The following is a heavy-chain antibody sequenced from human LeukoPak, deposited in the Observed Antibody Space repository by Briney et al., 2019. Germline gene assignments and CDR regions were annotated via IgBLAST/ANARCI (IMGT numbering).Heavy chain of an antibody. CDR3: ARDHRPEIQYYYMDV. V-gene: IGHV3-33*01. CDR1: GFSLSNYG. D-gene: IGHD1-14*01. CDR2: LSYDGNTK. Sequence: GGSLRLSCAASGFSLSNYGMHWVRQAPGKGLEWVAALSYDGNTKHYADSVKGRFTISRDISKNTFYLQMNSLTAEDTAVYYCARDHRPEIQYYYMDVWGKGTTVAVSS. J-gene: IGHJ6*03.